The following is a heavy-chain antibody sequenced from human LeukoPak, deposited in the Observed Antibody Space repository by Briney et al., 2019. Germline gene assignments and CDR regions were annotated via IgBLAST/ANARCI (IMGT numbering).Heavy chain of an antibody. D-gene: IGHD3-10*01. J-gene: IGHJ3*02. CDR3: ARDSGVRGVNDAFDI. Sequence: GGSLRLSCAASGFTFSSYAMSWVRQAPGKGLEWVSAISGSGGSTYYADSVKGRFTISRDNSKNTLYLQMNSLRAEDTAVYYCARDSGVRGVNDAFDIWGQGTMVTVSS. V-gene: IGHV3-23*01. CDR2: ISGSGGST. CDR1: GFTFSSYA.